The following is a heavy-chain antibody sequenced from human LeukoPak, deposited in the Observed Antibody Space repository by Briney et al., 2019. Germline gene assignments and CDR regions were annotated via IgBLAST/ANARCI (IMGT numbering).Heavy chain of an antibody. CDR1: GGSISGSSYY. Sequence: SETLSLTCTVSGGSISGSSYYWGWIRQPPGKGLEWIGTIYYSGSTYYNPSLKSRVTISVDKSKNQFSLKLSSVTAADTAVYYCAAYFSYGSGSYYIDYWGQGTLVTVSS. CDR2: IYYSGST. V-gene: IGHV4-39*07. CDR3: AAYFSYGSGSYYIDY. D-gene: IGHD3-10*01. J-gene: IGHJ4*02.